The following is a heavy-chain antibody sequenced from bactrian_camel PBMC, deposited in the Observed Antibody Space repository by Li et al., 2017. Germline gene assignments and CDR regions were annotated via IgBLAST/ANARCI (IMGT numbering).Heavy chain of an antibody. D-gene: IGHD6*01. CDR2: IDSASASK. V-gene: IGHV3S1*01. Sequence: HVQLVESGGGSVQPGGSLRLSCVVSKDTIGSYCMGWFRQAPGKEREGVAVIDSASASKNYAASVKGRFTITQDNAKNTLYLQMNSLKPEDTAIYYCAAAFEGYTLVAGRGSCSTLDYWGQGTQVTVS. CDR1: KDTIGSYC. CDR3: AAAFEGYTLVAGRGSCSTLDY. J-gene: IGHJ4*01.